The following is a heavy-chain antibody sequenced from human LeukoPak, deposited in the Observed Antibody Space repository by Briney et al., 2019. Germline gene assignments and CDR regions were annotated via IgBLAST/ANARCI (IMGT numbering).Heavy chain of an antibody. D-gene: IGHD3-22*01. CDR2: IYYSGST. CDR3: ARAGIYYDSSGYYFERQNWFDP. Sequence: SETLSLTCTVSGGSISSYYWSWIRQPPGKGLEWIGYIYYSGSTNYNPSLKSRVTISVDTSKNQFSLKLSSVTAADTAVYYCARAGIYYDSSGYYFERQNWFDPWGQGTLVTVSS. J-gene: IGHJ5*02. V-gene: IGHV4-59*01. CDR1: GGSISSYY.